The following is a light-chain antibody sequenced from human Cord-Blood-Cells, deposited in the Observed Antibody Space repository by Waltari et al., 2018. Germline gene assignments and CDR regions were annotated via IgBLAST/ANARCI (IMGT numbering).Light chain of an antibody. Sequence: QSALTKPASVSGSPGQATTNSGTGTRTAVGSYNIVSWYQQPPGKAPKLMIYEGSKRPSGVSNRFSGSKSGNTASLTISGLQAEDEADYYCCSYAGSSTWVFGGGTKLTVL. V-gene: IGLV2-23*01. CDR3: CSYAGSSTWV. CDR1: RTAVGSYNI. J-gene: IGLJ3*02. CDR2: EGS.